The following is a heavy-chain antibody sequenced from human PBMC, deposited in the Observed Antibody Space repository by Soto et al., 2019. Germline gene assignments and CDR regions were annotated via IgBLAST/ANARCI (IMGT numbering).Heavy chain of an antibody. D-gene: IGHD2-15*01. CDR3: ARDFNARVVAATRPLDY. J-gene: IGHJ4*02. Sequence: GASVKVSCKASGYTFTSYGISWVRQAPGQGLEWMGWISAYNGNTNYAQKLQGRVTMTTDTSTSTAYMELRSLRSDDTAVYYCARDFNARVVAATRPLDYWGQGTLVTVSS. V-gene: IGHV1-18*01. CDR1: GYTFTSYG. CDR2: ISAYNGNT.